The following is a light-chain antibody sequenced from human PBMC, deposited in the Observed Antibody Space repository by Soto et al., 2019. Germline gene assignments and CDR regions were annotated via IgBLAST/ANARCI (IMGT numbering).Light chain of an antibody. V-gene: IGKV1-9*01. CDR2: AAS. CDR1: QDIAIY. Sequence: IQLTQSPSSLSASVGDRVTITCRASQDIAIYLAWYQQKPREAPKLLIYAASTLYGGVPSRFSGSGSGTDFALTITSLQAEDFATYYCQQLRMSPSTFGDGTKVEI. J-gene: IGKJ4*01. CDR3: QQLRMSPST.